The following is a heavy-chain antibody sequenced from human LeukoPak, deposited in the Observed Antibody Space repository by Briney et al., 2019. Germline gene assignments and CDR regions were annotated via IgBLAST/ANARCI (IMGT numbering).Heavy chain of an antibody. CDR1: GFTFSNAW. J-gene: IGHJ4*02. CDR2: IQRKVDGETA. CDR3: TTIIVGATSTVNY. Sequence: PGGSLRLSCVASGFTFSNAWMNWVRQAPGKGLGWVGHIQRKVDGETAAYAAPVKGRFTISRDDSKNTLYLQMNSLETEDTAVYYCTTIIVGATSTVNYWGQGTLVTVSS. V-gene: IGHV3-15*01. D-gene: IGHD1-26*01.